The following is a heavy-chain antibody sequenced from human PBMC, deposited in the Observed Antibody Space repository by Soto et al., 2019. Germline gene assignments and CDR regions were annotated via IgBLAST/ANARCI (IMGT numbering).Heavy chain of an antibody. CDR2: IWYDGSNK. D-gene: IGHD7-27*01. CDR1: GFTFSSYG. CDR3: ARDAGVNYFDY. Sequence: QVQLVESGGGVVQPGRSLRLSCAASGFTFSSYGMHWVRQAPGKGLEWVAGIWYDGSNKYYADSVKGRFTISRDHSKNTLYLQMNSLRAEDTAVYYCARDAGVNYFDYWGQVTLVTVAS. V-gene: IGHV3-33*01. J-gene: IGHJ4*02.